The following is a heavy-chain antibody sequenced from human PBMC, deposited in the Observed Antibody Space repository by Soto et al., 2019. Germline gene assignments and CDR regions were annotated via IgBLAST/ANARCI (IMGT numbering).Heavy chain of an antibody. Sequence: ASVKVSCKASGYTFTSYDINWVRQATGQGLEWMGWMNPNSGNTGYAQKFQGRVTMTRNTSISTAYMELSSLRSEDTAVYYCARGRPRVAALPRWFDPWGQGTLVTVSS. J-gene: IGHJ5*02. CDR2: MNPNSGNT. D-gene: IGHD2-15*01. V-gene: IGHV1-8*01. CDR1: GYTFTSYD. CDR3: ARGRPRVAALPRWFDP.